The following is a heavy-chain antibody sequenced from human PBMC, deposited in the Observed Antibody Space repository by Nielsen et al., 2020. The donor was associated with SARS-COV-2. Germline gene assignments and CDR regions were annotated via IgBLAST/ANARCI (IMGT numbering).Heavy chain of an antibody. Sequence: SETLSLTCTVSGGSISSSSYYWGWIRQPPGKGLEWIGYIYYSGSTYYNPSLKSRVTISVDTSKNQFSLKLSSVTTADTAVYYCARQDIVLMVYETRFDPWGQGTLVTVSS. CDR1: GGSISSSSYY. J-gene: IGHJ5*02. CDR2: IYYSGST. D-gene: IGHD2-8*01. CDR3: ARQDIVLMVYETRFDP. V-gene: IGHV4-39*01.